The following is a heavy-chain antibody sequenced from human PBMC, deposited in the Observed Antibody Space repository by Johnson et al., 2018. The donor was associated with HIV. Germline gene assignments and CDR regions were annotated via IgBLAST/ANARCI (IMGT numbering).Heavy chain of an antibody. CDR2: INSAGSST. Sequence: VQLVESGGGVVQPGRSLRLSCAASRFTFSSYWMHWVRQAPGKGLLWVSRINSAGSSTGYADSVKGRFTISRDNSKNTLYLQMNTLRAEDTAVYYCARDQRGGYSYGDAFDFWGQGTVVSVST. J-gene: IGHJ3*01. V-gene: IGHV3-74*01. CDR3: ARDQRGGYSYGDAFDF. D-gene: IGHD5-18*01. CDR1: RFTFSSYW.